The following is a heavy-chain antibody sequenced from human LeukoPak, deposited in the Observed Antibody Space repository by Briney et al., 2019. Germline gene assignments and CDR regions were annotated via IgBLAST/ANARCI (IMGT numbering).Heavy chain of an antibody. CDR1: GFTFSSYE. V-gene: IGHV3-48*03. CDR2: ISSSGRTI. CDR3: ARFGELNWFDP. Sequence: GGSLRLSCAASGFTFSSYEMNWVRQAPGKGLEWVSYISSSGRTIYYADSVKGRFTISRDNAKNSLYLQMNSLRAEDTAVYYCARFGELNWFDPWGQGTLVTVSS. D-gene: IGHD3-16*01. J-gene: IGHJ5*02.